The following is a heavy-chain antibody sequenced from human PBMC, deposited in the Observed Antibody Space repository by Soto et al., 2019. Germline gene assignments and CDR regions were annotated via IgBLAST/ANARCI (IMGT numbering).Heavy chain of an antibody. J-gene: IGHJ5*02. CDR1: GGSISSGFYY. CDR2: RLSRGRT. Sequence: QLQESGPGVVKPSETLSLTCTVSGGSISSGFYYWGWIRQPPGKGLEWIGSRLSRGRTYYNPSLQRRVTIPVETSKSQVSLSLSSVTAADTAVYYCARPARGRGGGARFDPWGQGALVTFAS. V-gene: IGHV4-39*01. CDR3: ARPARGRGGGARFDP. D-gene: IGHD2-21*01.